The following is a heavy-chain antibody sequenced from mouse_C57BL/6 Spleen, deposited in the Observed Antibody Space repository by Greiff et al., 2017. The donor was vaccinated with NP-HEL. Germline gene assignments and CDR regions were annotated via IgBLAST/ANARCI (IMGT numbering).Heavy chain of an antibody. V-gene: IGHV3-6*01. CDR1: GYSITSGYY. Sequence: EVQLQESGPGLVKPSQSLSLTCSVTGYSITSGYYWNWIRQFPGNKLEWMGYISYDGSNNYNPSLKNRISITRDTSKNQFFRKLNSVTTEDTATYYCARGRGDDLAYWGQGTLVTVSA. CDR2: ISYDGSN. J-gene: IGHJ3*01. CDR3: ARGRGDDLAY.